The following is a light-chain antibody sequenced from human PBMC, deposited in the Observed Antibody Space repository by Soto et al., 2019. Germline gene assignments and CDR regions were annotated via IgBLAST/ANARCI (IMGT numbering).Light chain of an antibody. J-gene: IGKJ2*01. CDR3: HQYGTSPYT. CDR1: QSVSTNY. CDR2: GAT. Sequence: EIVLTQSPGALSLSPGERATLSCRASQSVSTNYLAWYQQKPGQSPRLLIYGATSRATGIPDRFSGSGSGTGFILTISRLEPEDFAVYFCHQYGTSPYTFAQGTKVDIK. V-gene: IGKV3-20*01.